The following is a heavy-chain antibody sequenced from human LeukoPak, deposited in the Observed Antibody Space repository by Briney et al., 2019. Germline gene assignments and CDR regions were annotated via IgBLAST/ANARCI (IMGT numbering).Heavy chain of an antibody. J-gene: IGHJ6*02. CDR3: ARDMATVTTGMDV. D-gene: IGHD4-17*01. CDR1: GFTFSSYW. Sequence: GGSLRLSFAASGFTFSSYWMSWVRQAPGKGLEWVANIKQDGSEKYYVDSVKGRFTISRDNAKNSLYLQMNSLRAEDTAVYYCARDMATVTTGMDVWGQGTTVTVSS. V-gene: IGHV3-7*04. CDR2: IKQDGSEK.